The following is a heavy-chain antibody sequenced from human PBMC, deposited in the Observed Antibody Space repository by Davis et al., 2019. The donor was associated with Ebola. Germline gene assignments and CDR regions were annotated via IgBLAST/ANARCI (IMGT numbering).Heavy chain of an antibody. CDR1: GYRFTTYW. J-gene: IGHJ4*02. D-gene: IGHD3-22*01. Sequence: KVSCKGTGYRFTTYWIGWVRQMPGQGLEWMGLIHPGDSDTRLSPSFQGQVTISADKSISTAYLQWSSLKASDTAMYYCARLEGYYDSSGHPPKLDYWGQGTLVTVSS. V-gene: IGHV5-51*01. CDR3: ARLEGYYDSSGHPPKLDY. CDR2: IHPGDSDT.